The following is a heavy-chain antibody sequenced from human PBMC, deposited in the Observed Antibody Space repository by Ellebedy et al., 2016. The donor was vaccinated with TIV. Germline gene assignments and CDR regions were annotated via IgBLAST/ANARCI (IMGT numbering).Heavy chain of an antibody. CDR1: GFTFSSYS. D-gene: IGHD4-11*01. J-gene: IGHJ5*02. Sequence: GESLKISCAASGFTFSSYSMNWVRQAPGKGLEWVSSISSSSSYIYYADSVKGRFTISRDNAKNSLYLQMNSLGAEDTAVYYCASSDYSNHNWFDPWGQGTLVTVSS. CDR2: ISSSSSYI. V-gene: IGHV3-21*01. CDR3: ASSDYSNHNWFDP.